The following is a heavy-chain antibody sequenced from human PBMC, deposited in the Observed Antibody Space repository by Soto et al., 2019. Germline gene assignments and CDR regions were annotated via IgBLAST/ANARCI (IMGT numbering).Heavy chain of an antibody. CDR2: IYYSGSI. V-gene: IGHV4-31*03. CDR3: ARSDYGGNFDAFDI. J-gene: IGHJ3*02. D-gene: IGHD4-17*01. CDR1: GGAISSGGYY. Sequence: SETLSLTCTVSGGAISSGGYYWNWIRQHPGKGLEWIGYIYYSGSIDYNPSLKSRVTISVDTSKNQFSLKLSSVTAADTAVYYCARSDYGGNFDAFDIWGQGTMVT.